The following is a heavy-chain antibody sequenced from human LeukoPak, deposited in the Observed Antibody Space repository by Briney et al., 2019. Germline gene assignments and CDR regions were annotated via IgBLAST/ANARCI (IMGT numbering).Heavy chain of an antibody. J-gene: IGHJ4*02. CDR3: ARGWELTNFDC. D-gene: IGHD1-26*01. V-gene: IGHV3-20*04. Sequence: GGSLRLSCAASGFTFDDYGMSWVRQAPGKGLEWVSGINWNGDNTGYADFVKGRFTISRDNAKNSLYLQMNSLRAEDTALYFCARGWELTNFDCWGQGTLVTVSS. CDR2: INWNGDNT. CDR1: GFTFDDYG.